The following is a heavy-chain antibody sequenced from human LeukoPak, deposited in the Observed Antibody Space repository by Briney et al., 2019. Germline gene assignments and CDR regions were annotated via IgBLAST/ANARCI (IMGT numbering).Heavy chain of an antibody. V-gene: IGHV4-39*01. J-gene: IGHJ3*02. D-gene: IGHD2-2*01. CDR2: IYYSGST. CDR1: GGSISSSSYY. CDR3: ARVPYRYCSSTSCYSRAFDI. Sequence: SETLPLTCTVSGGSISSSSYYWGWIRQPPGKGLEWIGSIYYSGSTYYNPSLKSRVTISVDTSKNQFSLKLSSVTAADTAVYYCARVPYRYCSSTSCYSRAFDIWGQGTMVTVSS.